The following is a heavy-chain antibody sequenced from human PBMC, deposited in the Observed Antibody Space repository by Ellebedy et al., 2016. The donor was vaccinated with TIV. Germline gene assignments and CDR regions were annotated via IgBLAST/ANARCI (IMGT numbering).Heavy chain of an antibody. CDR2: IYHSGST. CDR3: ARAISPTTLGNWFDR. Sequence: MPSETLSLTCTVSGGSISSYYWSWIRQPPGKGLEWIGYIYHSGSTNSNPSLKNRVTISVDTSKNQFYLKLNSVTAADTAVYYCARAISPTTLGNWFDRWGQGTLVTVSS. V-gene: IGHV4-59*08. CDR1: GGSISSYY. J-gene: IGHJ5*02. D-gene: IGHD4-17*01.